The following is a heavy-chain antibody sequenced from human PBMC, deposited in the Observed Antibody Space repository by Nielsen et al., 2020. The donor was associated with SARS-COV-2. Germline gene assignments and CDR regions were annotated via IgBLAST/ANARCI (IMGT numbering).Heavy chain of an antibody. D-gene: IGHD3-10*01. J-gene: IGHJ6*02. V-gene: IGHV4-61*08. CDR3: ARDRGDGSTRYGYYGMDV. Sequence: SGPTLVKPTQTLTLTCTFSGFSLSTSGVGVGWIRQPPGKGLEWIGYVYYSGSTNYNPSLKSRVTISVDTSKNQFSLKLRSVTAADTAVYYCARDRGDGSTRYGYYGMDVWGQGTTVTVSS. CDR1: GFSLSTSGVG. CDR2: VYYSGST.